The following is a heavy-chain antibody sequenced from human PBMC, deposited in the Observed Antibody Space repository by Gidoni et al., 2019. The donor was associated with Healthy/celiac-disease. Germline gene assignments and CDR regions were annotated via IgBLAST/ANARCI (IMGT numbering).Heavy chain of an antibody. CDR1: GGSISSSSYY. CDR3: AKYYYDSSGYPYGMDV. V-gene: IGHV4-39*01. CDR2: IYYSGST. J-gene: IGHJ6*02. D-gene: IGHD3-22*01. Sequence: QLQLQESGPGLVKPSETLSLTCTVSGGSISSSSYYWGWIRPPPGKGLEWIGSIYYSGSTYYNPSLKSRVTISVDTSKNQFSLKLSSVTAADTAVYYCAKYYYDSSGYPYGMDVWGQGTTVTVSS.